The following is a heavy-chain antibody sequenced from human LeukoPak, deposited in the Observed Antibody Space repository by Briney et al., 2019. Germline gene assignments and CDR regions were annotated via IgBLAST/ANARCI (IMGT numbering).Heavy chain of an antibody. CDR2: IYDGGQIYDTGSA. Sequence: PSETLSLTCTVSGGSVSTYYWAWIRQPPGKGLEWIGYIYDGGQIYDTGSATYNPSLTSRVTIPIDTSKNQFSLKVRSVTAADTAVYYCARGDYGDSDYWGQGTLVTVSS. D-gene: IGHD4-17*01. V-gene: IGHV4-59*02. CDR3: ARGDYGDSDY. J-gene: IGHJ4*02. CDR1: GGSVSTYY.